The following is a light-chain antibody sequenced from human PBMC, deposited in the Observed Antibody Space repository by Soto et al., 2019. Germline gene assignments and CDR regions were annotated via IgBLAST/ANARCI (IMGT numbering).Light chain of an antibody. CDR3: QGYGNSRT. V-gene: IGKV3-20*01. CDR1: QSVSSNY. Sequence: ESVLTQSPGTLSLSPGERATLSCRASQSVSSNYLAWYQQKPGQAPRLPIYGASIRATGIPDRFSGSGSGTDFTLTISRLEPEDFAVYYCQGYGNSRTFGQGTKVDIK. J-gene: IGKJ1*01. CDR2: GAS.